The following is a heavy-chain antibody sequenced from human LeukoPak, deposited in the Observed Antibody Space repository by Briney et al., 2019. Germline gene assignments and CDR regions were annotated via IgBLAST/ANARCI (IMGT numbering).Heavy chain of an antibody. V-gene: IGHV7-4-1*02. Sequence: ASVKVSCKASGYTFTSYAMNWVRQAPGQGLEWMGWINTNTGNPTYAQGFAGRFVFSLDTSVSTAYLQISSLKAEDTAVYYCAREEDYYDSSGYGYWGQGTLVTVSS. CDR3: AREEDYYDSSGYGY. J-gene: IGHJ4*02. D-gene: IGHD3-22*01. CDR2: INTNTGNP. CDR1: GYTFTSYA.